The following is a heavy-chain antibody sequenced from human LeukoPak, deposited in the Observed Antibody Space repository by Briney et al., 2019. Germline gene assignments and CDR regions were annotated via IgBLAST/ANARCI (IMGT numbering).Heavy chain of an antibody. V-gene: IGHV4-59*12. CDR2: IYYSGST. D-gene: IGHD3-9*01. Sequence: SETLSLTCTVSGGSMSNYYWSWIRQPPGKGLEWIGYIYYSGSTNYNPSLKSRVTISVDTSKNQFSLKLSSVTAADTAVYYCARGLIDWLLSYDYWGQGTLVTVSS. CDR1: GGSMSNYY. J-gene: IGHJ4*02. CDR3: ARGLIDWLLSYDY.